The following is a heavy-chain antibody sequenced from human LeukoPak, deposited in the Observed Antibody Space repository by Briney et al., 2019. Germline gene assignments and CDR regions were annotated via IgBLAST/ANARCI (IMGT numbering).Heavy chain of an antibody. CDR2: ISGSGGST. Sequence: PGGSLRLPCAASGFTFSSYAMSWVRQAPGKGLEWVSTISGSGGSTYYADSVKGRFTISRDNSKNTLYLQMNSLRAEDTAVYYCAKEGVWGITMVRGVTGNGMDVWGQGTTVTVSS. CDR3: AKEGVWGITMVRGVTGNGMDV. D-gene: IGHD3-10*01. J-gene: IGHJ6*02. CDR1: GFTFSSYA. V-gene: IGHV3-23*01.